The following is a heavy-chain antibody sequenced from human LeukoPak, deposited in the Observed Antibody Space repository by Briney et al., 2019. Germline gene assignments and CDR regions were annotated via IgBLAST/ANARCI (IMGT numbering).Heavy chain of an antibody. J-gene: IGHJ4*02. CDR3: AKEQNDSSGYYYGY. Sequence: PGRSLRLSCAASGFTFSSYAMHWVRQAPGKGLEWVAVISFDGSNKYYADSVKGRLTISRDNSKNTLYLQMNSLRAEDTAVYYCAKEQNDSSGYYYGYWGQGTLVTVSS. V-gene: IGHV3-30*01. D-gene: IGHD3-22*01. CDR2: ISFDGSNK. CDR1: GFTFSSYA.